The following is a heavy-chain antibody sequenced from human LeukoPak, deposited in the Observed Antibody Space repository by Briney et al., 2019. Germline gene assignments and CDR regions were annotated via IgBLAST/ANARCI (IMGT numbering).Heavy chain of an antibody. CDR3: ARSGVQAFYYYYYMDV. V-gene: IGHV7-4-1*02. J-gene: IGHJ6*03. CDR1: GYTFTSYA. CDR2: INTNTGNP. Sequence: GASVKVSCKASGYTFTSYAMNWVRQAPGQGLEWMGWINTNTGNPTYAQGFTGRFVFSLDTSVSTAYLQISSLKAEDTAVYYCARSGVQAFYYYYYMDVWGKGTTVTVSS. D-gene: IGHD3-10*01.